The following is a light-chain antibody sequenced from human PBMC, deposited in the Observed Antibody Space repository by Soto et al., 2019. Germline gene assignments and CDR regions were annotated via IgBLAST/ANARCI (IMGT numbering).Light chain of an antibody. CDR2: AAS. V-gene: IGKV1-12*01. Sequence: DIQMTQSPSSVSASVGDRVTITCRASERINTYLAWYQQQPGKAPKLLIYAASSLQSGVPSRFSGSGSGTEFTLTISNLRPEDFATYYCQQANSPPLTFGGGTKVEIK. J-gene: IGKJ4*01. CDR3: QQANSPPLT. CDR1: ERINTY.